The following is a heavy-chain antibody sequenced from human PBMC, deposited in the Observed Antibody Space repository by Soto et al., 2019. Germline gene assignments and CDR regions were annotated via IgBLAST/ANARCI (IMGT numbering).Heavy chain of an antibody. Sequence: ASVKVSCKVSGYTLTELSMHWVRQAPGKGLEWMGGFDPEDGETIYAQKFQGRVTMTGDTSTDTAYMELGSLRSEDTAVYYCATDLGLAARPNRGYPPNWGQGTLVTVSS. J-gene: IGHJ4*02. CDR3: ATDLGLAARPNRGYPPN. CDR2: FDPEDGET. D-gene: IGHD6-6*01. CDR1: GYTLTELS. V-gene: IGHV1-24*01.